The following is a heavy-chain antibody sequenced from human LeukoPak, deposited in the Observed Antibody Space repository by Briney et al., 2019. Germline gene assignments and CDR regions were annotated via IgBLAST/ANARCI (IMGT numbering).Heavy chain of an antibody. CDR3: ATSRRNTRRGYSGYGRTDY. Sequence: PGGSLRLSCAASGFTFSSYGMHWVRQAPGKGLEWVAVISYDGSNKYYADSVKGRFTISRDNSKNTLYLQMNSLRAEDTAVYYCATSRRNTRRGYSGYGRTDYWSQGTLVTVSS. V-gene: IGHV3-30*03. D-gene: IGHD5-12*01. J-gene: IGHJ4*02. CDR1: GFTFSSYG. CDR2: ISYDGSNK.